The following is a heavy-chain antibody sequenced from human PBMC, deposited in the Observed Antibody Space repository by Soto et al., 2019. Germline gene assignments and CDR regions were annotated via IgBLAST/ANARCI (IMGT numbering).Heavy chain of an antibody. CDR3: ASRDPGTSVDY. CDR2: IRRSGST. D-gene: IGHD1-7*01. CDR1: DGSFNDYF. J-gene: IGHJ4*02. V-gene: IGHV4-34*01. Sequence: SETLSLTCGAYDGSFNDYFWTWIRQPPGKGLEWIGEIRRSGSTNYNPSLESRVTISLDKSENQFSLKVTSLTAADTAVYYCASRDPGTSVDYWGQGTLVTVSS.